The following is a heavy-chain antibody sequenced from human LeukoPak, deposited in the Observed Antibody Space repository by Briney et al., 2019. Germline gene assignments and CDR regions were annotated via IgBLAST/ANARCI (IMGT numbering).Heavy chain of an antibody. V-gene: IGHV4-38-2*01. Sequence: SETLSLTCAVSGYSISSGYYWGWIPQPPGKGLEWIGSIYHSGSTYYNPSLKSRVTISVDTSKNQFSLKLSSVTAADTAVYYCARGYSSSWYGDYWGQGTLVTVSS. J-gene: IGHJ4*02. CDR1: GYSISSGYY. CDR3: ARGYSSSWYGDY. D-gene: IGHD6-13*01. CDR2: IYHSGST.